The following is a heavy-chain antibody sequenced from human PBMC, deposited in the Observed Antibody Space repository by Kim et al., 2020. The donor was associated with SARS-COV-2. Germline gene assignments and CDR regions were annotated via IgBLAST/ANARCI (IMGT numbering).Heavy chain of an antibody. Sequence: GGSLRLSCAASGFTFSSYAMHWVRQAPGKGLEWVAVISYDGSNKYYADSVKGRFTISRDNSKNTLYLQMNSLRAEDTAVYYCARDRPDDYGTLFDYWGQGTLVTVSS. CDR1: GFTFSSYA. J-gene: IGHJ4*02. CDR2: ISYDGSNK. D-gene: IGHD4-17*01. V-gene: IGHV3-30*04. CDR3: ARDRPDDYGTLFDY.